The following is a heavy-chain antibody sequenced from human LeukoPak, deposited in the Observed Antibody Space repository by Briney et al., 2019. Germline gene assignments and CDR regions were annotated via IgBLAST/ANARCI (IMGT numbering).Heavy chain of an antibody. D-gene: IGHD6-13*01. CDR1: GGSISSYY. CDR3: ARRGSRWYWYFDY. Sequence: SETLSLTCTVSGGSISSYYWGWIRQPPGKGLEWIGIIFYSGSTYYNPSLKSRVTISVDTSKNQFSPKLSSVTAADTAVYYCARRGSRWYWYFDYWGQGTLVTVSS. CDR2: IFYSGST. J-gene: IGHJ4*02. V-gene: IGHV4-39*01.